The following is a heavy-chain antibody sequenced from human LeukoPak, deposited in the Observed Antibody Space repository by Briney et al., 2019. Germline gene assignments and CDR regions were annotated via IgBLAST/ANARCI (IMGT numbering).Heavy chain of an antibody. D-gene: IGHD1-26*01. CDR1: GYTFTTYA. Sequence: ASVKVSCKASGYTFTTYAMHWVRQAPGQRLEWMGWINVGNGNTKYSQKFQGRVTITRDTSASTAYMELSSLRSEDTAVYYCASEGGRTWELCFYWGQGTLVTVSS. V-gene: IGHV1-3*01. CDR3: ASEGGRTWELCFY. J-gene: IGHJ4*02. CDR2: INVGNGNT.